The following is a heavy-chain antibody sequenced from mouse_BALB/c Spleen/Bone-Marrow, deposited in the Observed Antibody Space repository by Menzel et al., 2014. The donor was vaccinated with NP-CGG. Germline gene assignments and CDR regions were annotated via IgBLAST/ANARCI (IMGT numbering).Heavy chain of an antibody. J-gene: IGHJ4*01. V-gene: IGHV1-67*01. CDR1: GYTFTDYA. D-gene: IGHD1-1*01. CDR3: ASYGSSYYAMDF. Sequence: VQLQKSGPELVRPGVSAKISCTGSGYTFTDYAMHWVKQSHAQSLEWIGVISTYSGNTNYNQKFKGKATMTVDKSSSTDYIELARLTTEDSAIYYCASYGSSYYAMDFWGEGTSVTVSS. CDR2: ISTYSGNT.